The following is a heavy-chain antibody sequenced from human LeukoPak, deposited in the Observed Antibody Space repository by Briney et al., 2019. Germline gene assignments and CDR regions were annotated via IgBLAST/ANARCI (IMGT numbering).Heavy chain of an antibody. J-gene: IGHJ4*02. Sequence: GGSLRLSCAASGFTFSSYEMNWVRQAPGKGLEWVSYITRSGNTRYYADSVKGRFTISRDNAKNSLYLQMNSLRAEDTAVYYCARWDNYYDSSGYPYWGQGTLVTVSS. CDR1: GFTFSSYE. V-gene: IGHV3-48*03. CDR3: ARWDNYYDSSGYPY. D-gene: IGHD3-22*01. CDR2: ITRSGNTR.